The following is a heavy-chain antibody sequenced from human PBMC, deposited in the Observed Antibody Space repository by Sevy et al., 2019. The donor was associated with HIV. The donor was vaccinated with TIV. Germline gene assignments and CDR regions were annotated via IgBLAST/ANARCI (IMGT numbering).Heavy chain of an antibody. D-gene: IGHD3-3*01. V-gene: IGHV4-34*01. CDR3: ARVTIRNFWSGSKYNWFDP. Sequence: SETLSLTCAVYGGSFSGYYWSWIRQPPGKGLEWIGEINHSGSTNYNPSLKSRVTISVDTSKNQFSLKLSSVTAADTAVYYCARVTIRNFWSGSKYNWFDPWGQGTLVTVSS. CDR1: GGSFSGYY. J-gene: IGHJ5*02. CDR2: INHSGST.